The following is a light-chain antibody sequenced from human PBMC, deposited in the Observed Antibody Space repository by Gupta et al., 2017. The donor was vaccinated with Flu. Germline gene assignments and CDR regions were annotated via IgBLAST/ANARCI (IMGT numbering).Light chain of an antibody. CDR1: SSDVGGYDY. J-gene: IGLJ2*01. V-gene: IGLV2-14*01. CDR3: SSYTSTNTVVV. Sequence: IAISCTGTSSDVGGYDYVSWYQQHPGKAPKLILFEVSRRPGGISDRFSGSKSGNTASLTISGLLAEEEAFYYCSSYTSTNTVVVFGGGTKLTVL. CDR2: EVS.